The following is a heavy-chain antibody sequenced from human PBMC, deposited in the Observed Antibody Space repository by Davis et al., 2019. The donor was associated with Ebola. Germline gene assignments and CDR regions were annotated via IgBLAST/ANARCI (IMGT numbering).Heavy chain of an antibody. CDR3: ARGIGED. Sequence: GESLKISCAASGFTFSSYWMHWVRQAPGKGLVWVSRINSDGSTTTYADSVKGRFTISRDNAKNTLYLQMNSLRAEDTAVYYCARGIGEDWGQGTLVTVSS. CDR2: INSDGSTT. V-gene: IGHV3-74*01. D-gene: IGHD2-21*01. J-gene: IGHJ4*02. CDR1: GFTFSSYW.